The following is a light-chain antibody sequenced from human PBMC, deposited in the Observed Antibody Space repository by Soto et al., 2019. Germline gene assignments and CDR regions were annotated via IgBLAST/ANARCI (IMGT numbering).Light chain of an antibody. Sequence: EIVFTQSPATLSLSPGERATLSCSASQSVSSSYLAWYQQKPGQAPRLLIYGASSRATGIPDRFSGSGSGTDFTLTISRLEPEDFAVYYCQQYGSSPRTFGQGTKVDIK. CDR3: QQYGSSPRT. V-gene: IGKV3-20*01. CDR1: QSVSSSY. CDR2: GAS. J-gene: IGKJ1*01.